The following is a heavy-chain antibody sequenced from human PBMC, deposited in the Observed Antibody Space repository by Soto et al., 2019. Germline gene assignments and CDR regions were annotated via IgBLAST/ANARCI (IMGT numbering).Heavy chain of an antibody. Sequence: EVQLVESGGGLVKPGGSLRLSCAASGFTFSSYSMNWVRQAPGKGLEWVSSISSSSSYIYYADSVKGRFTISRDNAKNSLYLQMSILRAEGRAVYYCASSGGLSTMVRGWVMQLETYYYYGMDVWGQGTTVTVSS. V-gene: IGHV3-21*01. D-gene: IGHD3-10*01. CDR1: GFTFSSYS. CDR3: ASSGGLSTMVRGWVMQLETYYYYGMDV. CDR2: ISSSSSYI. J-gene: IGHJ6*02.